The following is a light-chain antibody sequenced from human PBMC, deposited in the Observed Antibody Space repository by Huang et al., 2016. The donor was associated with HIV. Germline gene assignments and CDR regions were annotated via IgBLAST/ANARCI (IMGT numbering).Light chain of an antibody. J-gene: IGKJ2*01. V-gene: IGKV2-28*01. Sequence: EIVMTQSPLSLPVTPGEPASMSCRSSQSLLHSNGYYSVDWYLQKPGRAPQLLIYLGSERARGVPDRFSGSGSGTDFTLKISRVEAEDVGVYYCMQALQTPPTFGQGTKLEIK. CDR1: QSLLHSNGYYS. CDR2: LGS. CDR3: MQALQTPPT.